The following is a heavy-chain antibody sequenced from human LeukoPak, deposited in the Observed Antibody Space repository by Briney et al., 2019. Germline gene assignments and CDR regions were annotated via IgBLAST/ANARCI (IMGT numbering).Heavy chain of an antibody. J-gene: IGHJ4*02. CDR3: TTLGYHLDS. Sequence: GSLRLSCAASGFDFGAYEMNWVRQAPGKGLEWVAYFAGSDTTKYYADSVRGRLTISRDNAKNSLYLQMNSLRAEDTALYYCTTLGYHLDSWGQGTLVTVSS. CDR1: GFDFGAYE. V-gene: IGHV3-48*03. CDR2: FAGSDTTK. D-gene: IGHD3-22*01.